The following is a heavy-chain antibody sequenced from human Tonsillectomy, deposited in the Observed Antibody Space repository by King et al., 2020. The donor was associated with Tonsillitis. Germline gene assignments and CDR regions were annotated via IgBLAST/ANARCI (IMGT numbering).Heavy chain of an antibody. CDR2: ISWSSGDI. V-gene: IGHV3-9*01. D-gene: IGHD3-22*01. J-gene: IGHJ4*02. CDR1: GFTFDDYA. Sequence: VQLVESGGGLVQPGRSLRLSCAASGFTFDDYAMHWVRQAPGKGLEWVSSISWSSGDIGYAVSVKGRFTISRDNARNSLYLQMNSLRAEDTALYYCAKDMGDYYDGSGYVYWGQGTLVTVSS. CDR3: AKDMGDYYDGSGYVY.